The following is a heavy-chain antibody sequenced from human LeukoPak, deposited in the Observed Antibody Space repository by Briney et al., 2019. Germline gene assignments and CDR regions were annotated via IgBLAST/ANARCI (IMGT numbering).Heavy chain of an antibody. CDR3: ARVSGPGMNEYFYL. CDR1: GFNFREAW. V-gene: IGHV3-74*01. D-gene: IGHD3-10*01. J-gene: IGHJ1*01. CDR2: INNDGSFT. Sequence: GGSLRLSRAASGFNFREAWMHWVRQAPGKGLVWVSRINNDGSFTKYADSVKGRFTISRDNAKNTLSLQMNSLRAEDTAVYYCARVSGPGMNEYFYLWGQGTLVTVSS.